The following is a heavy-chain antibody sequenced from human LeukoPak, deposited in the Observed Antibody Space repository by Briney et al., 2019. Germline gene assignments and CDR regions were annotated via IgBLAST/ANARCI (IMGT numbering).Heavy chain of an antibody. CDR2: ISYDGSNK. V-gene: IGHV3-30*04. J-gene: IGHJ4*02. D-gene: IGHD3-10*01. CDR1: GFTSSSYA. CDR3: AREGGERTYDY. Sequence: PGRSLRLSCAASGFTSSSYAMHWVRQAPGKGLEWVAVISYDGSNKYYADSVKGRSTISRDNSKNTLYLQMNSLRAEDTAVYYCAREGGERTYDYWGQGTLVTVSS.